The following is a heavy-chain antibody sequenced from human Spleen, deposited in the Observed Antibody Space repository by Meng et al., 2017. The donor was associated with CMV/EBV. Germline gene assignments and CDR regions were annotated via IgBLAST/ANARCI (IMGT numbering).Heavy chain of an antibody. J-gene: IGHJ5*02. CDR2: INPSGGST. CDR3: AREYNYGGNSGGSGWFDP. V-gene: IGHV1-46*01. Sequence: YTFTIYYRHWVRQAPGQGLEWMGVINPSGGSTSYAQKFQGRVTMTRDTSTSTVYMELSSLRSEDTAVYYCAREYNYGGNSGGSGWFDPWGQGTLVTVSS. CDR1: YTFTIYY. D-gene: IGHD4-23*01.